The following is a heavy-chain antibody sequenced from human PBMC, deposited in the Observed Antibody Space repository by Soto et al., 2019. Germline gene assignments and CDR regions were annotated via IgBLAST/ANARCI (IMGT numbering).Heavy chain of an antibody. CDR2: IYYSGST. CDR1: GGSISSYY. J-gene: IGHJ4*02. CDR3: ARGIAAASEYYFDY. Sequence: PSETLSLTCTVSGGSISSYYWSWIRQPPGKGLEWIGYIYYSGSTNYNPSLKSRVTISVDTSKNQFSLKLSSVTAADTAVYYCARGIAAASEYYFDYWGQGTLGTAPQ. D-gene: IGHD6-13*01. V-gene: IGHV4-59*01.